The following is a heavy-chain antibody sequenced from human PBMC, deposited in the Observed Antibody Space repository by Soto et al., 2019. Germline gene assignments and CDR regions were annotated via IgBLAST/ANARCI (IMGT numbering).Heavy chain of an antibody. D-gene: IGHD6-19*01. CDR3: ARGLSSGRNNWFDP. J-gene: IGHJ5*02. Sequence: SSYAISWVRQAPGQGLEWLGRTYYRSKWYNDYAVSVKSRITINPDTSKNQFSLQLNSVTPEDTAVYYCARGLSSGRNNWFDPWGQGTLVTVSS. V-gene: IGHV6-1*01. CDR1: SSYA. CDR2: TYYRSKWYN.